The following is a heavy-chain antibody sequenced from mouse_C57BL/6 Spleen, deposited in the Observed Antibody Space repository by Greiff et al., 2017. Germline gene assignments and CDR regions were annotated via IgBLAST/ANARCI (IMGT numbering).Heavy chain of an antibody. CDR3: AIRACSSYVRYYAMDY. D-gene: IGHD1-1*01. CDR2: IHPSDSDT. V-gene: IGHV1-74*01. J-gene: IGHJ4*01. Sequence: VKLQQPGAELVKPGASVKVSCKASGYTFTSYWMHWVKQRPGQGLEWIGRIHPSDSDTNYNQKFKGKATLTVDKSSSTAYMPLSSLTSEDSAVYYCAIRACSSYVRYYAMDYWGQGTSVTVSS. CDR1: GYTFTSYW.